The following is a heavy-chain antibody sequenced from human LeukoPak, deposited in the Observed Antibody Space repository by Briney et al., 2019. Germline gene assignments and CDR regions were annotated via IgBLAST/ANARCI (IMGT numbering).Heavy chain of an antibody. J-gene: IGHJ4*02. CDR3: ARIRDSSSSLSFDY. CDR1: GVSISSSSYY. D-gene: IGHD6-6*01. V-gene: IGHV4-39*07. CDR2: IYYSGST. Sequence: SSETLSLTCTVSGVSISSSSYYWGWIRQPPGKGLEWIGSIYYSGSTYYNPSLKSRVTISVDTSKNQFSLKLSSVTAADTAVYYCARIRDSSSSLSFDYWGQGTLVTVSS.